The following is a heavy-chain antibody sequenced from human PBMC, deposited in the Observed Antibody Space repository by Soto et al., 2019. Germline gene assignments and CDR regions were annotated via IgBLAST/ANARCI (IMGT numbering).Heavy chain of an antibody. J-gene: IGHJ4*02. V-gene: IGHV3-64*01. Sequence: PGGSLRLSCAASGFTFSSYAMSWVRQAPGKGLEYVSAISGNGGNIYYANSVKGRFTISRDNSKNTLYLQMGSLRADDMAVYYCVRDDCSDGVCYLGDHWGQGILVTVSS. CDR3: VRDDCSDGVCYLGDH. CDR1: GFTFSSYA. D-gene: IGHD2-15*01. CDR2: ISGNGGNI.